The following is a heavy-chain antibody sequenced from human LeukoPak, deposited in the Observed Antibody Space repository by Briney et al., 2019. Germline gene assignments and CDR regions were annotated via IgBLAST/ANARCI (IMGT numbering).Heavy chain of an antibody. V-gene: IGHV3-20*01. D-gene: IGHD3-3*01. J-gene: IGHJ4*02. CDR1: GLSFANYG. Sequence: PGGSLRLSCAVSGLSFANYGMNWVRQVPGKGLEWVSGINWNGGSLEYADSVKGRFTISRDNAKNAVFLQMNSLRAEDTALYDCVLSPYDFWSAYYLYWGQGTLVTVSS. CDR3: VLSPYDFWSAYYLY. CDR2: INWNGGSL.